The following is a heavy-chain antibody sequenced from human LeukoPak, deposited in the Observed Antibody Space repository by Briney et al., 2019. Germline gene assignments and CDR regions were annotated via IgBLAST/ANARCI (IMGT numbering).Heavy chain of an antibody. CDR2: IIPIFGTA. Sequence: SVKVSCKASGYTFTNYGITWVRQAPGQGLEWMGGIIPIFGTANYAQKFQGRVTITADESTSTVYMELSSLRSEDTAVYYCARTDGYNYKYFDYWGQGTLVTVSS. CDR1: GYTFTNYG. D-gene: IGHD5-24*01. CDR3: ARTDGYNYKYFDY. V-gene: IGHV1-69*13. J-gene: IGHJ4*02.